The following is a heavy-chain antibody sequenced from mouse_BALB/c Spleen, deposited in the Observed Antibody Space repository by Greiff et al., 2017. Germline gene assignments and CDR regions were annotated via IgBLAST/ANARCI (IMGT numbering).Heavy chain of an antibody. J-gene: IGHJ2*01. V-gene: IGHV6-6*02. CDR3: TRRRSDYFDY. Sequence: EVKVEESGGGLVQPGGSMKLSCVASGFTFSNYWMNWVRQSPEKGLEWVAEIRLKSNNYATHYAESVKGRFTISRDDSKSSVYLQMNNLRAEDTGIYYCTRRRSDYFDYWGQGTTLTVSS. CDR2: IRLKSNNYAT. CDR1: GFTFSNYW.